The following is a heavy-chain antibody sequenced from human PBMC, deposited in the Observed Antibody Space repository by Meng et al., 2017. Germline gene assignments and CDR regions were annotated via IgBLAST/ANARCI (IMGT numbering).Heavy chain of an antibody. J-gene: IGHJ4*02. V-gene: IGHV1-2*06. CDR3: ARSERYVLGFDY. CDR1: GYTFTGYY. CDR2: INPNSGGT. Sequence: QGQVGQDGDEGKKPGASVKVSCKASGYTFTGYYMHWVRQAPGQGLEWMGRINPNSGGTNYAQKFQGRVTMTRDTSISTAYMELSRLRSDDTAVYYCARSERYVLGFDYWGQGTLVTVSS. D-gene: IGHD3-16*01.